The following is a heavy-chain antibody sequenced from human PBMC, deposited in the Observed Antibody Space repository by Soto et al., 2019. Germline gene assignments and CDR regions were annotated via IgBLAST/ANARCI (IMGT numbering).Heavy chain of an antibody. D-gene: IGHD6-13*01. V-gene: IGHV3-30*18. CDR2: ISYDGSNK. CDR3: AKLAAAGTSDY. J-gene: IGHJ4*02. Sequence: LRLSCAASGFTFSSYGMHWVRQAPGKGLEWVAVISYDGSNKYYADSVKGRFTISRDNSKNTLYLQMNSLRAEDTAVYYCAKLAAAGTSDYWGQGTLVTVSS. CDR1: GFTFSSYG.